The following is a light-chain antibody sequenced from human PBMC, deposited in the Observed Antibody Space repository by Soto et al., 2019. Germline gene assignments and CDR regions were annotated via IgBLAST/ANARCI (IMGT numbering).Light chain of an antibody. V-gene: IGLV2-8*01. CDR2: EVS. Sequence: QSALTQPPSASGSPGQSVTISCPGTSSDVGGYNYVSWYQKHPGKAPKLMIYEVSKRPSGVPDRFSGSKSGNTASLTVSGLQAEDEADYYCSSYAGSNNFVVFGGGTKLTVL. CDR1: SSDVGGYNY. J-gene: IGLJ2*01. CDR3: SSYAGSNNFVV.